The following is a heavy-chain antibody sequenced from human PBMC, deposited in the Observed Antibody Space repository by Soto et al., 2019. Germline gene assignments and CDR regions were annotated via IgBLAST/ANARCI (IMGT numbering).Heavy chain of an antibody. V-gene: IGHV3-7*01. CDR1: GFTFSSYW. D-gene: IGHD2-8*01. J-gene: IGHJ4*02. CDR2: IKQDGSEK. CDR3: ASDEPYCTNGVCADY. Sequence: GGSLRLSCAASGFTFSSYWMSWVRQAPGKGLEWVANIKQDGSEKYYVDSVKGRFTISRDNAKNSLYLQMNSLRAEDTAVYYCASDEPYCTNGVCADYWGQGTLVTVSS.